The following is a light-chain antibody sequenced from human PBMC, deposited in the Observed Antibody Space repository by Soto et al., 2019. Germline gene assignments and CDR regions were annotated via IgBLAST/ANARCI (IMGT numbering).Light chain of an antibody. CDR3: AAWDDSLSGSYV. V-gene: IGLV1-47*02. CDR2: SNN. CDR1: SSNIGSNY. J-gene: IGLJ1*01. Sequence: QSVLTQPPSASGSPGQRVTISCSGSSSNIGSNYVYWYQQLPGTAPKLLIYSNNQRPSGVPDRFSGSKSGTSASLAISGLRSEDEADYYCAAWDDSLSGSYVFGTGPKVTVL.